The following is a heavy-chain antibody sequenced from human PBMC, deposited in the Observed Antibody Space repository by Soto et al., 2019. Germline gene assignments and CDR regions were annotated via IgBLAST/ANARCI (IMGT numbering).Heavy chain of an antibody. CDR1: GVSISSSY. D-gene: IGHD1-26*01. J-gene: IGHJ5*01. V-gene: IGHV4-4*07. CDR2: IYISGNT. Sequence: QVRLQESGSGLMKPSETLSLTCTVSGVSISSSYWSWIRQPPGKGLEWIGRIYISGNTTYNPSLKSRVSMSVDTSKNQFSLNVRSVTAADTAVYYCARYKGVGAATNWFDSWGQGTLVTLSS. CDR3: ARYKGVGAATNWFDS.